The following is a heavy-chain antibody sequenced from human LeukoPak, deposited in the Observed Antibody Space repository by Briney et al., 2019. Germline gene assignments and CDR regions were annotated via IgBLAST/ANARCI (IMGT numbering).Heavy chain of an antibody. V-gene: IGHV4-59*01. J-gene: IGHJ4*02. D-gene: IGHD2-2*02. CDR2: IHYSGTT. CDR1: GGSISNYY. CDR3: AKYYTGYLDH. Sequence: PSETLSLTCTVSGGSISNYYWSWIRQPPGKGLEWISYIHYSGTTNYNPSLKSRVTISVDTSKDQFSLSLRSVSAADTAVYYCAKYYTGYLDHWGQGTLVTASS.